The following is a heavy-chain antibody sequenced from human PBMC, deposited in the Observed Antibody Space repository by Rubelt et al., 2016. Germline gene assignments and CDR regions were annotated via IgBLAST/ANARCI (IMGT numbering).Heavy chain of an antibody. V-gene: IGHV4-34*01. J-gene: IGHJ6*02. CDR1: GGSFSGYY. CDR3: ASPPIVVVPAAITDYYYGMDV. CDR2: INHSGST. Sequence: VQLQQWGAGLLKPSETLSLTCAVYGGSFSGYYWSWIRQPPGKGLEWIGEINHSGSTNYNPSLKSRVTISVDTSKNQFSLKLSSVTAADTAVYYCASPPIVVVPAAITDYYYGMDVWGQGTTVTVSS. D-gene: IGHD2-2*02.